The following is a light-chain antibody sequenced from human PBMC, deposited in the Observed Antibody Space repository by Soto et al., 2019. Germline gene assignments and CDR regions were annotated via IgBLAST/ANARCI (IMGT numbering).Light chain of an antibody. CDR3: MQALQSPWT. V-gene: IGKV2-28*01. CDR2: LGS. J-gene: IGKJ1*01. CDR1: QSPLYSNGYTY. Sequence: DTVMTQSPLSLPVTPGEPASISCRSSQSPLYSNGYTYLDWYLQKPGQSPQLLIFLGSIRASGVPERFSGSGSVTDFKLRITRVEADDVGVYYCMQALQSPWTFGQRPKVEI.